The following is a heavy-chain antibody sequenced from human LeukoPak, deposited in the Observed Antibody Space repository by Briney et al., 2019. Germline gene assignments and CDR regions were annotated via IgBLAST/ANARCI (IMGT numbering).Heavy chain of an antibody. CDR3: AKFILYHGAFDI. J-gene: IGHJ3*02. Sequence: GGSLRLSCATSGFIFSNYYMTWVRQAPGKGLEWVASIRDDGSAKFYVDSVEGRFTISRDSAKNSLFLQLNSLRAEDTAVYFCAKFILYHGAFDIWGQGTMVTVSS. CDR1: GFIFSNYY. CDR2: IRDDGSAK. D-gene: IGHD2-8*01. V-gene: IGHV3-7*01.